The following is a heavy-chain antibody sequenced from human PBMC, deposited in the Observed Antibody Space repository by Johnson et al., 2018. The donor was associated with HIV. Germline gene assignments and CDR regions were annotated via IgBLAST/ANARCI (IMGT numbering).Heavy chain of an antibody. V-gene: IGHV3-23*04. CDR3: ARAPEVRGVDAFDV. CDR2: ISGSGGST. D-gene: IGHD3-10*01. CDR1: GFTFSSYA. J-gene: IGHJ3*01. Sequence: MLLVESGGGLVQPGGSLRLSCAASGFTFSSYAMSWVRQAPGKGLEWVSAISGSGGSTYYADSVKGRFTISRDNSKNTLYLQMNSLEAEDTAVYYCARAPEVRGVDAFDVWGQGTVVTVSS.